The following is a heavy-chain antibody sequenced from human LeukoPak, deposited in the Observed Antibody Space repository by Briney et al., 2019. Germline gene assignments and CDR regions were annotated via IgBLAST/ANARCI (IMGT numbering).Heavy chain of an antibody. D-gene: IGHD2-15*01. CDR3: AREACSGGSCLGSGLFDY. V-gene: IGHV3-30-3*01. Sequence: LRLSCAASGFTFSSYAMHWVRQAPGKGLEWVAVISYDGSNKYYADSVKGRFTISRDNSKNTLYLQMNSLRAEDTAVYYCAREACSGGSCLGSGLFDYWGQGTLVTVSS. J-gene: IGHJ4*02. CDR2: ISYDGSNK. CDR1: GFTFSSYA.